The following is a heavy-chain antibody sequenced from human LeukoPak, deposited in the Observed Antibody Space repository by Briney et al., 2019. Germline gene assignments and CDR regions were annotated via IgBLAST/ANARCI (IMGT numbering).Heavy chain of an antibody. CDR2: ISGSGGST. CDR1: GFTFSSYA. CDR3: AKDLRFAHYGDRDYFDY. Sequence: PGGSLRLSCAASGFTFSSYAMSWVRQAPGKGLEWVSAISGSGGSTYYADSVKGRFTISRDNSKNTLYLQMNSLRAEDTAVYYCAKDLRFAHYGDRDYFDYWGQGTLVTVSS. D-gene: IGHD4-17*01. J-gene: IGHJ4*02. V-gene: IGHV3-23*01.